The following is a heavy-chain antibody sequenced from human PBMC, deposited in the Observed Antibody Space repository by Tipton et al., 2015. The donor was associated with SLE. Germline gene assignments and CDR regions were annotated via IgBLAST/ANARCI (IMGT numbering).Heavy chain of an antibody. D-gene: IGHD6-13*01. J-gene: IGHJ4*02. CDR3: ARVRGISSWYDY. CDR2: VYYNGAT. CDR1: GGSISGSSYY. Sequence: TLSLTCTVSGGSISGSSYYWGWIRQPPGKGLEYIGSVYYNGATYYNPSLKSRVSISVDTSKNQFSLKLRSVTAADTAVYYCARVRGISSWYDYWGQGTLVTVSS. V-gene: IGHV4-39*07.